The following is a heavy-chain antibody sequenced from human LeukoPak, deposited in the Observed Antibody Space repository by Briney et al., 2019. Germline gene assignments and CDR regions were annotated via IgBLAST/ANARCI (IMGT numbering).Heavy chain of an antibody. V-gene: IGHV1-18*01. D-gene: IGHD2-15*01. Sequence: ASVKVSCKASGYTFTSYGISWVRQAPGQGLEWMGWISAYNGNTNYAQKLQGRVTMTTDTSTSTAYMELRSLRSDDTAVYYCARAARYCSGGSCSPTFDYWGRGTLVTVSS. CDR1: GYTFTSYG. J-gene: IGHJ4*02. CDR3: ARAARYCSGGSCSPTFDY. CDR2: ISAYNGNT.